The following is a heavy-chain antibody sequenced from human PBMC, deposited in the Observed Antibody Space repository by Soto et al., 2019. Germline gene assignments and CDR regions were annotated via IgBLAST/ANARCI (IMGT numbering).Heavy chain of an antibody. V-gene: IGHV4-30-4*01. Sequence: SETLSLTCTVSGGSISSGDYYWSWIRQPPGKGLEWIGYIYYSGSTYYNPSLKSRVTISVDTSKNQFSLKLSSVTAADTAVYYCARYAFLRYLDNWFDPWGQGTLVTVSS. J-gene: IGHJ5*02. CDR3: ARYAFLRYLDNWFDP. CDR2: IYYSGST. D-gene: IGHD3-9*01. CDR1: GGSISSGDYY.